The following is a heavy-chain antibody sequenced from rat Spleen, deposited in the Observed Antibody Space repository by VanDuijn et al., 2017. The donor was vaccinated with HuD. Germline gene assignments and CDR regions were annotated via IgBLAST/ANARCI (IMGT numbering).Heavy chain of an antibody. J-gene: IGHJ2*01. CDR3: VRSGYNFDY. Sequence: QVQLKESGPGLVQPSQTLSLTCTVSGFSLTSYHVHWVRQPPGKGLEWMGGMWSDGNTSYNSPLKSRLSISRDTSKSQVLLERSSLQTEDTAMYFCVRSGYNFDYWGQGVMVTVSS. V-gene: IGHV2-32*01. D-gene: IGHD4-3*01. CDR1: GFSLTSYH. CDR2: MWSDGNT.